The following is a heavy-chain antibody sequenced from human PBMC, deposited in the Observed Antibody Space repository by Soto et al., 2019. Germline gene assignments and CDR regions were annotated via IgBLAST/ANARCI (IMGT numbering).Heavy chain of an antibody. CDR3: ASGIQLWLRRINTGYSG. Sequence: QVQLVQSGAEVKKPESSVKVSCKAPGGTFSTYAISWVRQATGQGLEWMGGIIPMFGTANYAQRFQDRVTITADESTNTVYMELRSLRSEDTAVYFCASGIQLWLRRINTGYSGWGQGTLVTVSS. V-gene: IGHV1-69*12. CDR2: IIPMFGTA. CDR1: GGTFSTYA. D-gene: IGHD5-18*01. J-gene: IGHJ4*02.